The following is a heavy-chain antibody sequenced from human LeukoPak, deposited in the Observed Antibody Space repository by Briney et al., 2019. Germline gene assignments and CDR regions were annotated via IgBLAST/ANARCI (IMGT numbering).Heavy chain of an antibody. Sequence: ASVKVSCKASGYMFTDCYMHWVRQAPGQGLEWMGGIIPIFGTANYAQKFQGRVTITADESTSTAYMELSSLRSEDTAVCYCARRPMDPVAGFYRHWFDPWGQGTLVTVSS. CDR2: IIPIFGTA. CDR1: GYMFTDCY. V-gene: IGHV1-69*13. D-gene: IGHD6-19*01. CDR3: ARRPMDPVAGFYRHWFDP. J-gene: IGHJ5*02.